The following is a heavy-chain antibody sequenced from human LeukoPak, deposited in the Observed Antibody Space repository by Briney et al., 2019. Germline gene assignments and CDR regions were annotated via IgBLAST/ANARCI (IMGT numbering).Heavy chain of an antibody. V-gene: IGHV3-48*01. CDR1: GFTFSSYS. CDR3: AGTMIVVVVNAFDI. D-gene: IGHD3-22*01. J-gene: IGHJ3*02. Sequence: PGGSLRLSCAASGFTFSSYSMNWVRQAPGKGLEWVSYISSSSSTIYYADSVKGRFTISRDNAKNSLYLQMNSLRAEDTAVYYCAGTMIVVVVNAFDIWGQGTMVTVSS. CDR2: ISSSSSTI.